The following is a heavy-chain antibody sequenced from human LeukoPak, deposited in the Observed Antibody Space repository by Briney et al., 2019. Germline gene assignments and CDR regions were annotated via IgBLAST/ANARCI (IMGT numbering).Heavy chain of an antibody. CDR2: VDSSGNT. V-gene: IGHV4-4*07. J-gene: IGHJ4*02. Sequence: SETLSLTCSVSVVSMNGYYWSWLRQSAGNRLEWIGHVDSSGNTNYNPSLESRVTMSVDTSKNQFSLRLTSVTAADTAVYYCARQWELPLFDYWGQGTLVTVSS. CDR1: VVSMNGYY. CDR3: ARQWELPLFDY. D-gene: IGHD1-26*01.